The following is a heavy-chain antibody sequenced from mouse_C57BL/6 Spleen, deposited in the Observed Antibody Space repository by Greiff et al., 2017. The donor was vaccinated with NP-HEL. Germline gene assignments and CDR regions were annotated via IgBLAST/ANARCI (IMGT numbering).Heavy chain of an antibody. CDR1: GYSFTDYN. CDR2: INPNYGTT. Sequence: LVESGPELVKPGASVKISCKASGYSFTDYNMNWVKQSNGKSLEWIGVINPNYGTTSYNQKFKGKATLTGDQSSSKAYMQINRLTSEDTAVFCFARWLEYWGQGTTLTVSS. V-gene: IGHV1-39*01. J-gene: IGHJ2*01. CDR3: ARWLEY. D-gene: IGHD3-1*01.